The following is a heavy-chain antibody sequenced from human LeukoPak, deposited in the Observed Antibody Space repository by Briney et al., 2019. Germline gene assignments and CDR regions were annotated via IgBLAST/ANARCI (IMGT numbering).Heavy chain of an antibody. CDR2: MNPNNSDI. D-gene: IGHD1-14*01. J-gene: IGHJ4*02. CDR3: VRVPPGTTIYAY. Sequence: ASVKVSCKASGYTFTSYHINWVRQATGQGLEWVGWMNPNNSDIGYAQKFQGRVTMTRNTSIGTAYMELSSLRSEDTAIYYCVRVPPGTTIYAYWGQGALVTVSS. CDR1: GYTFTSYH. V-gene: IGHV1-8*01.